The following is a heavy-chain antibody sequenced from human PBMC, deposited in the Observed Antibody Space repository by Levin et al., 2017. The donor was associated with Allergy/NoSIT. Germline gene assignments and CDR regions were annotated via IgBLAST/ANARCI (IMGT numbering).Heavy chain of an antibody. D-gene: IGHD2-2*01. CDR2: IYYSGST. CDR3: AREGYCSSTSCYFNFDY. Sequence: SQTLSLTCTVSGGSISSYYWSWIRQPPGKGLEWIGYIYYSGSTNYNPSLKSRVTISVDTSKNQFSLKLSSVTAADTAVYYCAREGYCSSTSCYFNFDYWGQGTLVTVSS. V-gene: IGHV4-59*12. J-gene: IGHJ4*02. CDR1: GGSISSYY.